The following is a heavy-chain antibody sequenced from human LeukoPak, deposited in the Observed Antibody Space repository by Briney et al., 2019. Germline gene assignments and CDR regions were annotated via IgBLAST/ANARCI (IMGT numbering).Heavy chain of an antibody. Sequence: GGSLRLSCAASGFTFSSFGMSWVRQAPGKGLEWISSIGTTGSYIYYADSVKGRFTISRDNAKNSLYLQMNSLRAEDTAVYYCATYPGYSSGWGFDYWGQGTLVTVSS. CDR3: ATYPGYSSGWGFDY. CDR1: GFTFSSFG. V-gene: IGHV3-21*01. CDR2: IGTTGSYI. D-gene: IGHD6-19*01. J-gene: IGHJ4*02.